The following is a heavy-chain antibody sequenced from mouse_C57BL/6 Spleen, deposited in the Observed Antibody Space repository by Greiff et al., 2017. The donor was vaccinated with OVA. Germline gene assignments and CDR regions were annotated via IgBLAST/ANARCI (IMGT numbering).Heavy chain of an antibody. J-gene: IGHJ4*01. CDR2: ISDGGSYT. D-gene: IGHD2-1*01. Sequence: EVKLVESGGGLVKPGGSLKLSCAASGFTFSSYAMSWVRQTPEKRLEWVATISDGGSYTYYPDNVKGRFTISRDNAKNNLYLQMSHLKSEDTAMYYCARVGGNYGMDYWGQGTSVTVSS. V-gene: IGHV5-4*03. CDR3: ARVGGNYGMDY. CDR1: GFTFSSYA.